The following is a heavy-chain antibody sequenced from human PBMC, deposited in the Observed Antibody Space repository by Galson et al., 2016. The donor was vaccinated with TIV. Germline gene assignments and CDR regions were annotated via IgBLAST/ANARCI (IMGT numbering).Heavy chain of an antibody. CDR3: RARGNARAHDVFDF. V-gene: IGHV3-74*01. D-gene: IGHD1-1*01. J-gene: IGHJ3*01. Sequence: SLRLSCAASGFTLSSYWMHWVRQVPGKGLVWVSRIKTDGSRPDYVDSLKGRFTNSRDNVKNPVYLQMDSLRAEDTAVYYCRARGNARAHDVFDFWGHGTMVTVSS. CDR1: GFTLSSYW. CDR2: IKTDGSRP.